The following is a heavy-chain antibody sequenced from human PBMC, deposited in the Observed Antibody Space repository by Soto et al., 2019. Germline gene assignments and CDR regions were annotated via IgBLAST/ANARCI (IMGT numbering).Heavy chain of an antibody. V-gene: IGHV4-61*01. CDR2: IYYSGST. CDR3: ARSYYGSFDY. Sequence: QVQLQESGPGLVKPSETLSLTCTVSGGSVSSGSYYWNWIRQPPGKGLEWIGYIYYSGSTNYNPSLKSRVTISVYTSKNQFSLKLSSVTAADTAVYYCARSYYGSFDYWGQGTLVTVSS. J-gene: IGHJ4*02. D-gene: IGHD3-10*01. CDR1: GGSVSSGSYY.